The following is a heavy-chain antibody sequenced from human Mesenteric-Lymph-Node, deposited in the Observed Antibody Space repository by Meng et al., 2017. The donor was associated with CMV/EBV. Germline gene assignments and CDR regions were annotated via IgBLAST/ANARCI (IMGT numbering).Heavy chain of an antibody. CDR3: AKGGVRGTYYFDY. D-gene: IGHD1-26*01. CDR2: IYSGGNT. CDR1: GFIVSSNY. Sequence: GESLKISCAASGFIVSSNYMSWVRQAPGKGLEWVSIIYSGGNTYYTDSVRGRFTISRDNSKNTLYLQMNGLRAEDTAVYYCAKGGVRGTYYFDYWGQGTLVTVSS. V-gene: IGHV3-53*05. J-gene: IGHJ4*02.